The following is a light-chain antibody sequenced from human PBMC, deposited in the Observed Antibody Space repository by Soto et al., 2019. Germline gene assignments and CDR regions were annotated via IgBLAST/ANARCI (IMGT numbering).Light chain of an antibody. CDR1: QSVSSR. CDR3: QQYGGSPIT. CDR2: GAS. V-gene: IGKV3-20*01. Sequence: EIVLTQSPGTLSLSPGGRATLSCRASQSVSSRVAWYKHKPGQSPTLLISGASRRASGVPVRFSGSGSGTDFTLTISRLEPEDFAPYDCQQYGGSPITFGLGTRLEVK. J-gene: IGKJ5*01.